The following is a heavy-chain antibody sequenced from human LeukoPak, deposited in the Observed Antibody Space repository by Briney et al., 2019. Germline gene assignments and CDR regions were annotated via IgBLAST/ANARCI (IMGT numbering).Heavy chain of an antibody. D-gene: IGHD2-15*01. CDR1: GFTFSSYW. CDR2: IKQDGSEK. J-gene: IGHJ4*02. CDR3: AREGTYCSGGSCSRIYFNY. Sequence: LTGGSLRLSCAASGFTFSSYWMSWVRQAPGKGLEWVANIKQDGSEKYYVDSVKGRFTISRDNAKNSLYLQMNSLRAEDTAVYYCAREGTYCSGGSCSRIYFNYWGQGTLVTVSS. V-gene: IGHV3-7*01.